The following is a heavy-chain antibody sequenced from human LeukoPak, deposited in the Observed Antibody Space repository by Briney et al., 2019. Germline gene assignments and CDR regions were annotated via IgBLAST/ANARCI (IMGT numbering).Heavy chain of an antibody. CDR1: GFTFSSYS. Sequence: PGGSLRLSCAASGFTFSSYSMDWVRQAPGKGLEWASSISSSSSYIYYADSVKGRFAISRDNAKNSLYLQMNSLRAEDTAVYYCARDWASGSYWFDYWGQGTLVTVSS. J-gene: IGHJ4*02. CDR3: ARDWASGSYWFDY. V-gene: IGHV3-21*01. D-gene: IGHD3-10*01. CDR2: ISSSSSYI.